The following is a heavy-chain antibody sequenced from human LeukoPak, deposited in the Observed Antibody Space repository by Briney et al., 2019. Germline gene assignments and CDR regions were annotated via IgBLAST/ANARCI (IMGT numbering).Heavy chain of an antibody. CDR2: INHSGST. CDR3: ARHVSSDLRIVVVTSDWYFDR. D-gene: IGHD2-21*02. CDR1: GGSFSGYY. V-gene: IGHV4-34*01. Sequence: SETLSLTCAVYGGSFSGYYWSGIRQPPGKGLEWIGEINHSGSTNYNPSLKSRVTISADTSKNQFSLNLSSVTAADTGVYYCARHVSSDLRIVVVTSDWYFDRWGRGTLVTVSS. J-gene: IGHJ2*01.